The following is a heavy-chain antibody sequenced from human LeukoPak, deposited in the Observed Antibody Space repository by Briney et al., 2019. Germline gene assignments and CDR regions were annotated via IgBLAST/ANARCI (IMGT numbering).Heavy chain of an antibody. Sequence: SSETLSLTCTVSGASIRSYYWSWIRQPPGEGLEWIGYIYYSGSTNYNPSLKSRVTISVDTSKNQFSLKLSSVTAADTAVYYCVGSIRTYYFDYWGQGTLVTVSS. CDR1: GASIRSYY. D-gene: IGHD3-10*01. J-gene: IGHJ4*02. CDR3: VGSIRTYYFDY. V-gene: IGHV4-59*01. CDR2: IYYSGST.